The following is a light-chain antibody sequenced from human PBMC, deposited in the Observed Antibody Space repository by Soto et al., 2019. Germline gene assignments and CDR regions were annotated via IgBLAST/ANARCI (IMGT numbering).Light chain of an antibody. Sequence: EIVLTQSPATLSVSPGERVTLSCRARQSVGSSLAWYQQKPGQAPRLLIYGASTRATGIPARFSGSGSGTEFTLTSSSLLSEDFAVXXXXXXXXXXXTXGGGTKVDI. CDR2: GAS. J-gene: IGKJ4*01. CDR1: QSVGSS. CDR3: XXXXXXXXT. V-gene: IGKV3-15*01.